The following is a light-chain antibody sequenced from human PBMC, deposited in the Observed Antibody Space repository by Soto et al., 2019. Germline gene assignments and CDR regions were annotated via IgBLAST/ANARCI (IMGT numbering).Light chain of an antibody. Sequence: DIQMTQSPSSLSASVGDRVTITCRASQSISNYVNWYQEKPGKAPNLLIYAASKLQSGVQSRFSGSGSGTDFTLTIRSLQPEDFATYYCKQSYTSSITFGQGTRLEIK. CDR1: QSISNY. J-gene: IGKJ5*01. CDR2: AAS. CDR3: KQSYTSSIT. V-gene: IGKV1-39*01.